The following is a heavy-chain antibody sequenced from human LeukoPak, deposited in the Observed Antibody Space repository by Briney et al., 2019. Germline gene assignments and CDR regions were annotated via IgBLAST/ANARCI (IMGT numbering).Heavy chain of an antibody. CDR1: GFIFSDYW. CDR2: INQGGSQK. V-gene: IGHV3-7*05. D-gene: IGHD2-2*01. J-gene: IGHJ4*02. CDR3: ASLSSSRPAY. Sequence: QPGGSLRLSCATSGFIFSDYWMSWVCQAPGKGLEWVANINQGGSQKYYADSVKGRFTIFRDNTKNSLYLQMNSLRAEDTALYYCASLSSSRPAYWGQGTLVTVSS.